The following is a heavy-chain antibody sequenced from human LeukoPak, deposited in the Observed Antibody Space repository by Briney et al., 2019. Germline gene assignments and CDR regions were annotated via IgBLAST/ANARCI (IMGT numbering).Heavy chain of an antibody. D-gene: IGHD2-2*01. CDR2: IYYSGST. V-gene: IGHV4-39*01. CDR1: GGSISSSSYY. CDR3: ATGRGGIVVVNWFDP. Sequence: SETLSLTCTVSGGSISSSSYYWGWIRQPPGKGLEWIGSIYYSGSTYYNPSLKSRVPISVDTSKNQFSLKLSSVTAADTAVYYCATGRGGIVVVNWFDPWGQGTLVTVSS. J-gene: IGHJ5*02.